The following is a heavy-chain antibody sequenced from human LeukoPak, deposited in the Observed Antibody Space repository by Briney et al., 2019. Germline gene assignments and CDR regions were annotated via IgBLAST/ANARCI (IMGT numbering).Heavy chain of an antibody. CDR1: GGTFSCYA. Sequence: ASVKVSCKASGGTFSCYAISWVRQAPGQGLEWMGGIIPIFGTANYAQKFQGRVTITADESTSTAYMELSSLRSEDTAVYYCAIVMTTVTTYLDYWGQGTLVTVSS. V-gene: IGHV1-69*13. D-gene: IGHD4-17*01. CDR2: IIPIFGTA. J-gene: IGHJ4*02. CDR3: AIVMTTVTTYLDY.